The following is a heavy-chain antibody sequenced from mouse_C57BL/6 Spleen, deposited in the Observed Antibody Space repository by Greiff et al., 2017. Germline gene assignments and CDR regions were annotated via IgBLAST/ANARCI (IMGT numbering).Heavy chain of an antibody. D-gene: IGHD1-1*01. Sequence: QVQLQQSGPELVKPGASVKISCKASGYSFTSYYIHWVKQRPGQGLEWIGWIYPGSGNTKYNEKFKGKATLTADTSSSTAYMQLSSLTSEDSAVYYCANYYGSGYDGWGQGTTLTVAS. J-gene: IGHJ2*01. CDR3: ANYYGSGYDG. CDR2: IYPGSGNT. CDR1: GYSFTSYY. V-gene: IGHV1-66*01.